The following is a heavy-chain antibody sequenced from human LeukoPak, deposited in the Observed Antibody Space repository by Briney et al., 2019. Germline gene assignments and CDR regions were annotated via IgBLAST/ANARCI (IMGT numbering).Heavy chain of an antibody. J-gene: IGHJ4*02. CDR1: GFTFSSYG. CDR3: AREYGDFRLDY. V-gene: IGHV3-30*03. Sequence: PGRSLRLSCAASGFTFSSYGMHWVRQAPGKGLEWVAVISYDGSNKYYADSVKGRFTISRDNAKNSLYLQMNSLRAEDTAVYYCAREYGDFRLDYWGQGTLVTVSS. D-gene: IGHD4-17*01. CDR2: ISYDGSNK.